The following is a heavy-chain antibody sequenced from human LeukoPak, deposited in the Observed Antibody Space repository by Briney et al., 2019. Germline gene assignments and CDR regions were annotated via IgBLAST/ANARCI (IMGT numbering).Heavy chain of an antibody. J-gene: IGHJ4*02. D-gene: IGHD3-22*01. V-gene: IGHV4-39*01. CDR1: GGSISSSSDY. Sequence: SETLSLTCTVSGGSISSSSDYWGWIRQPPGKGLEWIGSIYYSGSTYYNPSLKSRVTISVDTSKNQFSLKLSSVTAADTAVYYCARGWNYYDSSGYSYYFDYWGQGTLVTVSS. CDR2: IYYSGST. CDR3: ARGWNYYDSSGYSYYFDY.